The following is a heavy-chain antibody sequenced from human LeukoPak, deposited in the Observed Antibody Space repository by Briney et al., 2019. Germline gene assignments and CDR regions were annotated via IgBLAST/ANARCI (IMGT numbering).Heavy chain of an antibody. Sequence: ASVKVSCKASGYTFSSYGMRWVRQAPGQGLEWMGCISPCNGKTNYAQKFRGRVTMTTDTSTTTAYIELRSLMSDETAVYYCTRGVDPWPWFFDLWGRGTLVTVSS. CDR1: GYTFSSYG. CDR3: TRGVDPWPWFFDL. V-gene: IGHV1-18*01. J-gene: IGHJ2*01. CDR2: ISPCNGKT.